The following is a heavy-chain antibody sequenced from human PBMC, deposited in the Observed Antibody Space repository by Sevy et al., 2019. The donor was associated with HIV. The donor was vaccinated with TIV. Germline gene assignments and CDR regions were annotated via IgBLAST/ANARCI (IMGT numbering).Heavy chain of an antibody. D-gene: IGHD6-13*01. CDR3: STEVYSSTWYNDAFGI. CDR1: GSTFSNYD. V-gene: IGHV3-30*02. Sequence: GGSLRLSCAASGSTFSNYDMHWVRQAPGKGLEWVAFIRYDGSNKYYADSVKGRFTISRDNSKNTLYVQMNSLRAEDTAVYYCSTEVYSSTWYNDAFGIWGQGTMVIVSS. CDR2: IRYDGSNK. J-gene: IGHJ3*02.